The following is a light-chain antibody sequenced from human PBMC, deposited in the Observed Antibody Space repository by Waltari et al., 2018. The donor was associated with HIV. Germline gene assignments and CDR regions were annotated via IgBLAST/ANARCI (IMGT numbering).Light chain of an antibody. CDR2: DAS. CDR3: QQYDKSRWT. CDR1: QSVSSRN. Sequence: ETILTQSTGTLSLSPGESATLSCRASQSVSSRNLAWYQQKPGQAPRLLVYDASSRATGIPDRFSGSGSGTDFILTINGLESEDFAVYYCQQYDKSRWTFGQGTKVEIK. V-gene: IGKV3-20*01. J-gene: IGKJ1*01.